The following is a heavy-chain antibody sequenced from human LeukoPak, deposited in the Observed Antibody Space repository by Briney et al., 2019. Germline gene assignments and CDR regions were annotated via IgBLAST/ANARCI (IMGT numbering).Heavy chain of an antibody. CDR2: AHSSGGT. D-gene: IGHD2-15*01. V-gene: IGHV4-59*08. J-gene: IGHJ5*02. CDR3: AKQSCSRFDP. Sequence: PSETLSLTCTVSGGSVTNLYWSWVRRPPGKGLEWIGFAHSSGGTSYNPSLKSRVTMSVDTSKNQFSLKLISVTAADTAVYYCAKQSCSRFDPWGQGTLVAVSS. CDR1: GGSVTNLY.